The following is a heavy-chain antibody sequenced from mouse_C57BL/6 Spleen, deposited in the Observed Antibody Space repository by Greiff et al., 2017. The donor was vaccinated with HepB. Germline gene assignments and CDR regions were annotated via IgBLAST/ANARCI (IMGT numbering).Heavy chain of an antibody. CDR3: ARVDRLAY. Sequence: EVQLQQSGPELVKPGASVKISCKASGYTFTDYYMNWVKQSHGKSLEWIGDINPNNGGTSYNQKFKGKATLTVDKSSSTAYMELRSLTSEDSAVYYCARVDRLAYWGQGTLVTVSA. CDR2: INPNNGGT. J-gene: IGHJ3*01. D-gene: IGHD2-14*01. CDR1: GYTFTDYY. V-gene: IGHV1-26*01.